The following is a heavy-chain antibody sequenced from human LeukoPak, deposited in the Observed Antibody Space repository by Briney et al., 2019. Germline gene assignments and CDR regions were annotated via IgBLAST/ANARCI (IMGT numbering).Heavy chain of an antibody. Sequence: ASVKVSCKASGYTFIGNYMHWVRQAPGQGLEWMGWIDPNNGGANYAQKFQGRVTMTRDTSISTAYMELSSLRSDDTAVYYCARDARRDGHNLFDYWGQGTLVTVSS. J-gene: IGHJ4*02. CDR1: GYTFIGNY. CDR3: ARDARRDGHNLFDY. D-gene: IGHD5-24*01. CDR2: IDPNNGGA. V-gene: IGHV1-2*02.